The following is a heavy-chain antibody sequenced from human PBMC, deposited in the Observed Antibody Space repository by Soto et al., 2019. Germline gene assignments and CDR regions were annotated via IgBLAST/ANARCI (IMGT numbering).Heavy chain of an antibody. CDR3: ARAIAALQWLVDY. Sequence: QVQLVQSGAEVNKPGASVTGSCKASGYTFTSYGILWVRQAPGQGLEWMGWISAYNGNTNYAQKLQGRVTLPTDTSTSTAYMELRSLRSDDTAVYYCARAIAALQWLVDYWGQGTLVTVSS. D-gene: IGHD6-19*01. CDR1: GYTFTSYG. J-gene: IGHJ4*02. V-gene: IGHV1-18*04. CDR2: ISAYNGNT.